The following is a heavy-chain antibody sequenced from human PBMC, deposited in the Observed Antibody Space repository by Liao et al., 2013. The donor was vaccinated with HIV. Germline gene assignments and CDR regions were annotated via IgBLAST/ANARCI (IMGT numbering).Heavy chain of an antibody. CDR3: ATYGMQGGYFQH. CDR2: ISTSGST. V-gene: IGHV4-61*02. CDR1: GGSISSGSYY. Sequence: QVQLQESGPRLVKPSETLSLTCTVSGGSISSGSYYWSWIRQPAGKGLEWIGRISTSGSTNYNPSVKSRVTISVDPSKNQFSLKLSSVTAADTAVYYCATYGMQGGYFQHWGPGTLVTVSA. D-gene: IGHD3-16*01. J-gene: IGHJ1*01.